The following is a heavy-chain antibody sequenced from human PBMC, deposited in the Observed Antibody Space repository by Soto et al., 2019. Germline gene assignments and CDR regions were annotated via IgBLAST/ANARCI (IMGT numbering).Heavy chain of an antibody. CDR2: ISGSGGGT. V-gene: IGHV3-23*01. D-gene: IGHD2-15*01. CDR1: GFTFSSYV. J-gene: IGHJ6*02. Sequence: GGSLRLSCAASGFTFSSYVMSWVRQAPGKGLEWVSSISGSGGGTYYTDSVKGRFTISRDNAKNSLYLQMNSLRAEDTAVYYCARDLEYCSGGSCYYSGMDVWGQGTTVTVSS. CDR3: ARDLEYCSGGSCYYSGMDV.